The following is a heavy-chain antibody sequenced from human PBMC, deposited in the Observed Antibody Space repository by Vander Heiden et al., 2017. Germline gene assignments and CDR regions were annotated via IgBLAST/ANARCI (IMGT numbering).Heavy chain of an antibody. V-gene: IGHV3-49*04. CDR2: IRRKAYGATT. D-gene: IGHD3-9*01. J-gene: IGHJ6*02. Sequence: EVQLVESGGGLVQPGRSLRLSCATSGFSFADYSMTWVRQGPGKGLEWVGFIRRKAYGATTEYAASVKGRFTISRDDSKSIAYLQMSSLKTEDTAIYYCARDLSVLTYYYGMDVWGQGTTVTVSS. CDR3: ARDLSVLTYYYGMDV. CDR1: GFSFADYS.